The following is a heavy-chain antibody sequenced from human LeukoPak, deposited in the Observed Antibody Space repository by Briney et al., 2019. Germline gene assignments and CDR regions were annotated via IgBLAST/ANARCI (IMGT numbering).Heavy chain of an antibody. J-gene: IGHJ3*02. CDR3: ATTLHIVVVTWHAFDI. CDR1: GYTFTSYY. D-gene: IGHD2-21*02. V-gene: IGHV1-2*02. CDR2: INPNSGGT. Sequence: GASVKVSCKASGYTFTSYYMHWVRQAPGQGLEWMGWINPNSGGTNYAPKFQGRVTMTRDTSITTAYMELSRLTSDDTTIYYCATTLHIVVVTWHAFDIWGQGTMVTVSS.